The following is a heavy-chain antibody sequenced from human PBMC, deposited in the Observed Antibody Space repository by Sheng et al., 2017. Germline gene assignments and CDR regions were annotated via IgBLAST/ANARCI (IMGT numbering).Heavy chain of an antibody. J-gene: IGHJ6*02. CDR1: GGTFSSYA. D-gene: IGHD3-3*01. CDR2: IIPIFGTA. V-gene: IGHV1-69*01. Sequence: QVQLVQSGAEVKKPGSSVKVSCKASGGTFSSYAISWVRQAPGQGLEWMGGIIPIFGTANYAQKFQGRVTITADESTSTAYMELSSLRSEDTAVYYCARRVTNPNNYYYYYGMDVWGQGTTVTVSS. CDR3: ARRVTNPNNYYYYYGMDV.